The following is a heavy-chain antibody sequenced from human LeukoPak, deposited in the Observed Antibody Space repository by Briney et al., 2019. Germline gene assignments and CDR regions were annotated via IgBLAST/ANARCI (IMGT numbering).Heavy chain of an antibody. CDR1: GFTFSSYA. CDR2: IGGSGGST. J-gene: IGHJ4*02. Sequence: PGGSLRLSCAASGFTFSSYAMRWVRQAPGEGLEWVSAIGGSGGSTYYADSVKGRFTISRDNSKNTLYLQMNSLRAEDTAVYYCAKGTSLGFIDYWGQGTLVTVSS. D-gene: IGHD3-16*02. CDR3: AKGTSLGFIDY. V-gene: IGHV3-23*01.